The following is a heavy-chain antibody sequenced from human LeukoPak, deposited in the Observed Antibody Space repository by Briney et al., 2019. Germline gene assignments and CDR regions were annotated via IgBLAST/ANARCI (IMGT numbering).Heavy chain of an antibody. V-gene: IGHV3-7*01. D-gene: IGHD1-26*01. Sequence: PGGSLRLSCAASGFTFSSYWVSWVRKPPGGGRGWVANINQDGSEKYYVDSVKGRFTISRDNAKNSLYLQMNSLRAEDTAVSYCARPPNRGSYSVWILYFDYWGQGTLVTVSS. CDR1: GFTFSSYW. J-gene: IGHJ4*02. CDR2: INQDGSEK. CDR3: ARPPNRGSYSVWILYFDY.